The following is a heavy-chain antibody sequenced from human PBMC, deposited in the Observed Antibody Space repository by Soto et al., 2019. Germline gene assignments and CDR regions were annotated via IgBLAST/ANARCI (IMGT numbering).Heavy chain of an antibody. V-gene: IGHV4-31*03. D-gene: IGHD5-18*01. CDR2: IYYSGNT. CDR1: GGSLRSGGYY. CDR3: ARDRLMATAGTARHYFGLDV. Sequence: TLSLTCTVSGGSLRSGGYYWSWVRQNPRRGLEWIGNIYYSGNTYYNPSLKRRLTISVDTSKNQFSLNLSSVTAADTAVYYCARDRLMATAGTARHYFGLDVWGQGTTVTVSS. J-gene: IGHJ6*02.